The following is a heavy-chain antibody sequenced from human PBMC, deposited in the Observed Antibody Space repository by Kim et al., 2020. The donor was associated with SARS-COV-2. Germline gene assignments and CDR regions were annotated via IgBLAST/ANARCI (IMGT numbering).Heavy chain of an antibody. CDR3: ARRSSGFSGAFDI. D-gene: IGHD3-22*01. CDR1: GGSISSSSYF. CDR2: IYYSGST. J-gene: IGHJ3*02. Sequence: SETLSLTCTVSGGSISSSSYFWGWIRQPPGKGLEWIGSIYYSGSTYYNPSLKSRVTISVDTSKNQFSLKLSSVTAADTAVYYCARRSSGFSGAFDIWGQGTMVNVSS. V-gene: IGHV4-39*01.